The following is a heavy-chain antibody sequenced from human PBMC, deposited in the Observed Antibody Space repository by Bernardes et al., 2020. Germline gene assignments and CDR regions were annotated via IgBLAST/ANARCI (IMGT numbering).Heavy chain of an antibody. D-gene: IGHD2-2*01. CDR3: AAFWCRTTACFWPAHFVF. CDR2: VFYTGST. CDR1: GVSIRSESYY. J-gene: IGHJ4*02. Sequence: SETLSLTCSVSGVSIRSESYYWGWIRHSPGKGLEWIGTVFYTGSTYSHPSLGGRLTMSVDASKNQFSLQVSSVTAADTADYYCAAFWCRTTACFWPAHFVFWRLGIPVTVSS. V-gene: IGHV4-39*01.